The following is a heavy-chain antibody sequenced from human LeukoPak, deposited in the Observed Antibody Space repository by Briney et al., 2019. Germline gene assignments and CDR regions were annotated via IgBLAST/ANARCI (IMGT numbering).Heavy chain of an antibody. J-gene: IGHJ4*02. D-gene: IGHD4-17*01. CDR2: IWYDGSNK. V-gene: IGHV3-33*01. CDR1: GFTFNSYG. Sequence: PGRSLRLPCAASGFTFNSYGIHWVRQAPGKGLEWVAFIWYDGSNKYYADSVKGRFTISRDNSKNTLYLQMNSLRAEDTAVYYCARARTTRGFDYWGQGTLVTVSS. CDR3: ARARTTRGFDY.